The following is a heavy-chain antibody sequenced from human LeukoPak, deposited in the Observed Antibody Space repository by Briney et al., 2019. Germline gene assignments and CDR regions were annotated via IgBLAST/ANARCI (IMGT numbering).Heavy chain of an antibody. J-gene: IGHJ6*01. CDR1: GITFSSHY. D-gene: IGHD4-17*01. V-gene: IGHV3-66*01. CDR2: IDSGGST. Sequence: GGSLRLSCAASGITFSSHYMTWVRQAPGKGLEWVSVIDSGGSTNSADSVKGRFSVSRDNSKNTLYLQMNSLRVEDTAVYYCARTYGDYDYYYGMDVWGQGTTVTVSS. CDR3: ARTYGDYDYYYGMDV.